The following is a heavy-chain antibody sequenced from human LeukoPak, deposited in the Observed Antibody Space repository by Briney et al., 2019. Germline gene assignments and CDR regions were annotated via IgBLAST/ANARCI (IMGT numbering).Heavy chain of an antibody. CDR3: ARVTYLLGSIAARPVRY. D-gene: IGHD6-6*01. Sequence: ASVKVSCKGSGYSFTGYYIHWVRQAPGQGIEWMGWINPNRGGTNYAQRFLGRATMTRDTSISAAYMELSRLRSDDTAVYYCARVTYLLGSIAARPVRYWGQGTLVTVSS. CDR1: GYSFTGYY. CDR2: INPNRGGT. J-gene: IGHJ4*02. V-gene: IGHV1-2*02.